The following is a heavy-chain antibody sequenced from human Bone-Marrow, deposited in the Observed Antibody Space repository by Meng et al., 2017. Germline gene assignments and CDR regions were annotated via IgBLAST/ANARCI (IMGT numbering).Heavy chain of an antibody. J-gene: IGHJ5*02. V-gene: IGHV4-30-4*01. D-gene: IGHD2-15*01. CDR2: VYYTGST. CDR3: ARETLRMFDP. CDR1: GASIRDGDYY. Sequence: QVQLQESGPGLVKPAQTLSLTCTVSGASIRDGDYYWSWIRHPPGMGLEWIGYVYYTGSTHHNPSLKSRVTISINMSKNQFSLKLTSVTAADTAVYYCARETLRMFDPWGQGTLVTVSS.